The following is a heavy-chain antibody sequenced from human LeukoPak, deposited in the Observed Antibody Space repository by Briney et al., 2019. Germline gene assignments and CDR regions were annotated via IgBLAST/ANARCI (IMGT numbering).Heavy chain of an antibody. CDR2: IYTSGST. Sequence: SETLSLTCTVSGGSISSYYWSWIRQPAGKGLEWIGRIYTSGSTNYSPSLKSRVTMSVDTSKNQFSLKLSSVTAAATAVYYCARHYSNYVELWFDPWGQGTLVTVSS. J-gene: IGHJ5*02. D-gene: IGHD4-11*01. CDR1: GGSISSYY. CDR3: ARHYSNYVELWFDP. V-gene: IGHV4-4*07.